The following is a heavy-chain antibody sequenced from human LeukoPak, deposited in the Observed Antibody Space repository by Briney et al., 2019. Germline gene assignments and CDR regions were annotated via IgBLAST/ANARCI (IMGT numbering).Heavy chain of an antibody. V-gene: IGHV3-48*01. CDR3: ARDRDWSFDS. CDR1: GFTFRSYS. CDR2: VATGSRTT. Sequence: PGGSLRHSCAASGFTFRSYSMNWVRQAPGKGLEWVSYVATGSRTTNYADSVKGRFTISRDDAVNSLYLQMNSLRGEDTAVYYCARDRDWSFDSWGQGTLVTVSS. J-gene: IGHJ4*02. D-gene: IGHD3/OR15-3a*01.